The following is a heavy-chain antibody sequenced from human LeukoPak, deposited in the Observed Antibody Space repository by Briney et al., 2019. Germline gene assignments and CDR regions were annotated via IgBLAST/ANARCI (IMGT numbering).Heavy chain of an antibody. Sequence: SETVPHMRAVYGGSFSAYYWSWIRQPPGKGLEWIAEINHSGTTNYKPSLKSRVTISIDTSKNQFSLKLSSVTAADTAVYYCASSRGYSSSLWYYYIDVWGNAATLTVSS. CDR3: ASSRGYSSSLWYYYIDV. CDR2: INHSGTT. CDR1: GGSFSAYY. J-gene: IGHJ6*03. V-gene: IGHV4-34*01. D-gene: IGHD6-13*01.